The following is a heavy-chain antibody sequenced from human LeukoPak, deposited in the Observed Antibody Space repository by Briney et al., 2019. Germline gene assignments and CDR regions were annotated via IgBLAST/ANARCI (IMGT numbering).Heavy chain of an antibody. CDR3: AGDGARRDGYNYN. Sequence: GGSLRLSCAASGFTFSSYSMNWVRQAPGKGLEWVSSISSSSSYIYYADSVKGRFTISRDNAKNSLYLQMNSLRAEDTAVYYCAGDGARRDGYNYNWGQGTLVTVSS. J-gene: IGHJ4*02. V-gene: IGHV3-21*01. CDR2: ISSSSSYI. D-gene: IGHD5-24*01. CDR1: GFTFSSYS.